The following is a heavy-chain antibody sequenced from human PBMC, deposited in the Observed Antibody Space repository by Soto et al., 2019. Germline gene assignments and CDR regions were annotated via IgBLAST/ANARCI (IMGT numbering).Heavy chain of an antibody. CDR3: ARGKGSSNVGW. V-gene: IGHV4-61*08. Sequence: QVQLQESGPGLVKPSETLSLTCTVSGDSVSSAGYYWSWIRQPPGKGLEWIGYIFYSGSTNYNPSLLRRAIISRDTAKNLFSLKVSSVSAADTAGYYCARGKGSSNVGWWGQGTLVTVSS. D-gene: IGHD2-15*01. J-gene: IGHJ4*02. CDR2: IFYSGST. CDR1: GDSVSSAGYY.